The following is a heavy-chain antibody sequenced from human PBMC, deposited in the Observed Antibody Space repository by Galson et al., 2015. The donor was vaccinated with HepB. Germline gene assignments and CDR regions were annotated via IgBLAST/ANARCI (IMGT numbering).Heavy chain of an antibody. J-gene: IGHJ4*02. CDR2: IHYSGTT. CDR3: ARHQGLTLSSNFDY. Sequence: ETLSLTCTVSGGSISSSSYYWGWIRQPPGKGLEWIGSIHYSGTTYYNPSLKSRVTISEDTSKNQFSLKLSSVTAADTAVYYCARHQGLTLSSNFDYWGQGTLVTVSS. D-gene: IGHD4/OR15-4a*01. CDR1: GGSISSSSYY. V-gene: IGHV4-39*01.